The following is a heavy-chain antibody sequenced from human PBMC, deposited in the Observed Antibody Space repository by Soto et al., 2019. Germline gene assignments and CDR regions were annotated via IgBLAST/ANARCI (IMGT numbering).Heavy chain of an antibody. V-gene: IGHV3-21*01. Sequence: GGSLRLSCAASGFTFSSYSMNWVRQAPGKGLEWVSSISSSSSYIYYADSVKGRFTISRDNAKNSLYLQMNSLRAEDTAVYDCARVPATVTTSENSFDICGQGTMVTVSS. D-gene: IGHD4-17*01. CDR2: ISSSSSYI. CDR3: ARVPATVTTSENSFDI. CDR1: GFTFSSYS. J-gene: IGHJ3*02.